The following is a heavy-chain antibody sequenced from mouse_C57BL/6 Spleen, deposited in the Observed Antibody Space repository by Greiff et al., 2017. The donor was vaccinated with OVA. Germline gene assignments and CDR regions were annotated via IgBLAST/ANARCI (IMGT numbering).Heavy chain of an antibody. CDR1: GYTFTSYW. D-gene: IGHD3-2*02. J-gene: IGHJ2*01. CDR3: ARYSSGYPHFDY. V-gene: IGHV1-69*01. CDR2: IDPSDSYT. Sequence: QVQLQQPGAELVMPGASVKLSCKASGYTFTSYWMHWVKQRPGQGLEWIGEIDPSDSYTNYNQKFKGKSTLTVDKSSSTAYMQLSSLTSEDSAVYYCARYSSGYPHFDYWGQGTTLTVSS.